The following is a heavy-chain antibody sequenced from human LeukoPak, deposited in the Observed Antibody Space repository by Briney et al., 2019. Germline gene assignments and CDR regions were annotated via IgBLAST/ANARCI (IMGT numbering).Heavy chain of an antibody. J-gene: IGHJ4*02. D-gene: IGHD6-6*01. CDR1: GFTFSSYS. CDR2: ISYDGSNK. Sequence: GGSLRLSCAASGFTFSSYSMNWVRQAPGKGLEWVAVISYDGSNKYYADSVKGRFTISRDNSKNTLYLQMNSLRAEDTAVYYCAKDGTRPFNIAARLYYFDYWGQGTLVTVSS. V-gene: IGHV3-30*18. CDR3: AKDGTRPFNIAARLYYFDY.